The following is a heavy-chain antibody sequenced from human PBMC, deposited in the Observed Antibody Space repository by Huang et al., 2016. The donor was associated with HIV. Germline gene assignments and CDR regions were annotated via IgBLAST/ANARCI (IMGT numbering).Heavy chain of an antibody. CDR2: VNPKSGAT. D-gene: IGHD3-10*01. J-gene: IGHJ5*02. CDR3: ARAVVRRLIIRFDP. V-gene: IGHV1-2*02. CDR1: GYIFTDYY. Sequence: QVQLVQSGAEVKKPGASVKVSCRTSGYIFTDYYIHWVRQAPGQGLEGMGGVNPKSGATNQAQRVQGRLHMTTDTSTSAVYMELANLRSDDTAVYYCARAVVRRLIIRFDPWGQGTLVTVSS.